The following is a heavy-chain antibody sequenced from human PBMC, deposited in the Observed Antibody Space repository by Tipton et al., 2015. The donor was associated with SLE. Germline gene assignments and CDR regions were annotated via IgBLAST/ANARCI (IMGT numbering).Heavy chain of an antibody. CDR3: ARERDIVLEPVPIPPAFDI. D-gene: IGHD2-2*02. Sequence: LRLSCTVSGGSISSSSYYWGWIRQSPGKGLEWIGSIYYSGSTYYNPSLKSRVTVSADTSKNQFSLKLSSVTAADTAVYYCARERDIVLEPVPIPPAFDIWGQGTMVTVSS. CDR2: IYYSGST. CDR1: GGSISSSSYY. J-gene: IGHJ3*02. V-gene: IGHV4-39*07.